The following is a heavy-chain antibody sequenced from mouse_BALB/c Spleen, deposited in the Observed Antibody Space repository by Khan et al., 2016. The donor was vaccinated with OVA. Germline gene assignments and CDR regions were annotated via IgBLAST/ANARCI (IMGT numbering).Heavy chain of an antibody. V-gene: IGHV5-17*02. CDR3: ARGDY. CDR2: ISSGSSTI. J-gene: IGHJ4*01. CDR1: GFTFSNFG. Sequence: EVHLVEFGGGLVQPGGSRKLSCAASGFTFSNFGMHWVRQAPEKGLEWVAYISSGSSTIYYADTMKGRFTISRDNPKNTLFLQMTSLRSEDTAMYYCARGDYWGQGTSVTVSS.